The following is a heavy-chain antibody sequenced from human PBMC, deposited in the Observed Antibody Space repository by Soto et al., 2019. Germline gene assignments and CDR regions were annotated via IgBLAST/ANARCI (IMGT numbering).Heavy chain of an antibody. CDR3: ARAGLRYFDWLLNYYYGMDV. Sequence: SETLSLTCAVYGGSFSGYYWSWIRQPPGKGLEWIGEINHSGSTNYNPSLKSRVTISVDTSKNQFSLKLSSVTAADTAVYYCARAGLRYFDWLLNYYYGMDVWGQGTTVTVSS. V-gene: IGHV4-34*01. D-gene: IGHD3-9*01. J-gene: IGHJ6*02. CDR1: GGSFSGYY. CDR2: INHSGST.